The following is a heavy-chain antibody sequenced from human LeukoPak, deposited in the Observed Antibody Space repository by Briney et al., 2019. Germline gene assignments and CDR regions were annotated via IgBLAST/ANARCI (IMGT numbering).Heavy chain of an antibody. J-gene: IGHJ4*02. V-gene: IGHV3-21*01. CDR2: ISSSSSYI. CDR3: ATTPYYDSSGYYYFDY. Sequence: GGSLRLSCAASGFTFSSYSMNWVRQAPGKGLEWVSSISSSSSYINYADSVKGRFTISRDNAKNSLYLQMNSLRAEDTAVYYCATTPYYDSSGYYYFDYWGQGTLVTVSS. CDR1: GFTFSSYS. D-gene: IGHD3-22*01.